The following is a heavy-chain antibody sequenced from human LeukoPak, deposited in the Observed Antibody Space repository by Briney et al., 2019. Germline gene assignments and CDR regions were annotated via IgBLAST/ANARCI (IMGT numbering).Heavy chain of an antibody. CDR2: ISSSGSTV. CDR1: GFTYSSYE. D-gene: IGHD3-3*01. CDR3: ARGQWLFYPDY. V-gene: IGHV3-48*03. Sequence: TGGSLRLSCAASGFTYSSYEMNWVRQAPGKGLEWVSYISSSGSTVYYADSVQGRFTISRDNAKNSLYLQMNSLGAEGMAVYYCARGQWLFYPDYWGQGTLVTVSS. J-gene: IGHJ4*02.